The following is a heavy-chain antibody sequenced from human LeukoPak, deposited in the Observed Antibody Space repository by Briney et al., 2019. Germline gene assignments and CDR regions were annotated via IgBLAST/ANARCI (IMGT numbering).Heavy chain of an antibody. CDR3: ARDGIARGSGSFLGF. CDR2: ISYDGRNG. V-gene: IGHV3-30*09. D-gene: IGHD1-26*01. CDR1: GLTFSNYP. J-gene: IGHJ4*02. Sequence: GGSLRLSCAASGLTFSNYPIRWVRQTPGKGLEWVSLISYDGRNGYYADSVKGRFAISRDNSKNTLYLQMNSLRPEDTALYYCARDGIARGSGSFLGFWGQGTLVTVSS.